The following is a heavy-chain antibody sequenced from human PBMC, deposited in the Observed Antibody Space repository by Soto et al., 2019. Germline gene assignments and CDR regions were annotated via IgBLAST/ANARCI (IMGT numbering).Heavy chain of an antibody. J-gene: IGHJ5*02. D-gene: IGHD3-3*01. V-gene: IGHV1-18*01. CDR3: ARDFLSYDFWSGYPSGP. CDR1: GYTFTSYG. CDR2: ISAYNGDT. Sequence: ASVKFSCKASGYTFTSYGISWVRQAPGQGLEWMGWISAYNGDTNYAQKLQGRVTMTTDTSTSTAYMELRSLRSDDTAVYYCARDFLSYDFWSGYPSGPWGQGTLVTVS.